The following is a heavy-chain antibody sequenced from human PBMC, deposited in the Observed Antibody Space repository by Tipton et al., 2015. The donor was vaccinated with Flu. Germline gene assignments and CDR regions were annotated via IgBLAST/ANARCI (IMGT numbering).Heavy chain of an antibody. D-gene: IGHD6-13*01. CDR3: ARQVGSSFQPEWYFDL. V-gene: IGHV4-59*08. CDR2: IYYSGST. CDR1: GGSISSYY. Sequence: TLSLTCTVSGGSISSYYWSWIRQPPGKGLEWIGYIYYSGSTNYNPSLKSRVTISVDTSKNQFSLKLSSVTAADTAVYYCARQVGSSFQPEWYFDLWGRGTLVTVSS. J-gene: IGHJ2*01.